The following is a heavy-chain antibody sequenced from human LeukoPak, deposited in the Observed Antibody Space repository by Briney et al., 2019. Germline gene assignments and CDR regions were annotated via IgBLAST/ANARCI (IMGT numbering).Heavy chain of an antibody. CDR1: GFTFASYS. D-gene: IGHD1-1*01. J-gene: IGHJ4*02. V-gene: IGHV3-21*01. Sequence: GGSLRLSCAASGFTFASYSMNWVRQAPGKGLEWVSSISSDSTYIYNAGSVKGRFTISRDNAQASLYLQMISLRADDTAVYYCARVSGRLERQSDLDYWGQGTLVIVSS. CDR2: ISSDSTYI. CDR3: ARVSGRLERQSDLDY.